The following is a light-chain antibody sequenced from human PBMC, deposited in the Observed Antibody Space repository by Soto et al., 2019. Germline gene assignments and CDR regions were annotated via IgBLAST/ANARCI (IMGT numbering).Light chain of an antibody. V-gene: IGLV2-11*01. CDR2: DVS. J-gene: IGLJ2*01. CDR3: GSYAGSYSVV. Sequence: QSALTQPRSVSGSPGQSITISCTGTSSDVGGYNYVSWYQQHPGKAPKLMIYDVSNRPSGVPDRFSGSKSGNTASLTISGLQAEDEADYYCGSYAGSYSVVFGGGTKLTVL. CDR1: SSDVGGYNY.